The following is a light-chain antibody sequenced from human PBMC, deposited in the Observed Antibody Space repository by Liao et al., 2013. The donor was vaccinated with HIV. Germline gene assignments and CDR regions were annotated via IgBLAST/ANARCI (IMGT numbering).Light chain of an antibody. J-gene: IGLJ3*02. CDR2: SDS. CDR1: NIGSKR. CDR3: QVWDSSSDRGV. V-gene: IGLV3-21*04. Sequence: SYVLTQPPSVSVAPGKTTSITCGGNNIGSKRVHWYQQKPGQAPVMVIYSDSDRPSGIPERFSGSNSGNTATLTISRVEAGDEADYYCQVWDSSSDRGVFGGGTKLTVL.